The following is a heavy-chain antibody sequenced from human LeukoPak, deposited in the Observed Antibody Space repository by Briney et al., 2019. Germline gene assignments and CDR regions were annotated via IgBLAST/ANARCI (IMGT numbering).Heavy chain of an antibody. D-gene: IGHD6-6*01. CDR1: GGSISSSSYY. Sequence: PSETLSLTCTVSGGSISSSSYYWGWIRQPPGKGLEWIGSIYYSGSTYYNPSLKSRVTISVDTSKNQFSLKLSSVTAADTAVYYCAAEYSRSSGGAVDWFDPWGQGTLVTVSS. CDR3: AAEYSRSSGGAVDWFDP. V-gene: IGHV4-39*07. J-gene: IGHJ5*02. CDR2: IYYSGST.